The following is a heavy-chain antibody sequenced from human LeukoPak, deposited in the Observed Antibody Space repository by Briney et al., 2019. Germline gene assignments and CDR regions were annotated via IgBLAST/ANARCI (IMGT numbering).Heavy chain of an antibody. D-gene: IGHD3-22*01. Sequence: PSETLSLTCTVSSDSISTYYWSWIRQPPGKGLEWIGRIYTSGSTNYNPSLKSRVTMSVDTSKNQFSLKLSSVTAADTAVYYCASTSDSGGYYYDYWGQGTLVTVSS. J-gene: IGHJ4*02. CDR1: SDSISTYY. CDR3: ASTSDSGGYYYDY. V-gene: IGHV4-4*07. CDR2: IYTSGST.